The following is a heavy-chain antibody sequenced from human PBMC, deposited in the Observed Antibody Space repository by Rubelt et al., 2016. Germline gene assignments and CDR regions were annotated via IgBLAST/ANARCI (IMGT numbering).Heavy chain of an antibody. D-gene: IGHD2-2*01. Sequence: QVQLQQWGAGLLKPSETLSLTCTVSGGSISGYYWSWIRQLPGKGLEWIGYIYYSGSTNYNPSLKSRVTISVDTSKNQFSLKLSSVTAADTALYYCARLLPATKNFDYWGQGTLVTVSS. CDR3: ARLLPATKNFDY. V-gene: IGHV4-59*08. CDR1: GGSISGYY. J-gene: IGHJ4*02. CDR2: IYYSGST.